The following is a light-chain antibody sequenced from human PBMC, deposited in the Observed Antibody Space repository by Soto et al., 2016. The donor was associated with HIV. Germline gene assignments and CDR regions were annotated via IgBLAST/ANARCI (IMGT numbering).Light chain of an antibody. CDR2: QDS. J-gene: IGLJ2*01. CDR1: KLGDKY. V-gene: IGLV3-1*01. Sequence: SYELTQPPSVSVSPGQTASITCSGDKLGDKYACWYQQKPGQSPVLVIYQDSKRPSGIPERFSGSNSGNTATLTISGTQAMDEADYYCQAWDSSTAMVFGRRDQADRP. CDR3: QAWDSSTAMV.